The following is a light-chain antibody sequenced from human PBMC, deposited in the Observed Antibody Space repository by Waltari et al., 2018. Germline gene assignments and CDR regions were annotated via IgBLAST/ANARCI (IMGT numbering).Light chain of an antibody. CDR2: HAP. J-gene: IGKJ1*01. V-gene: IGKV3-20*01. CDR1: QSISKY. CDR3: QHYESLPVT. Sequence: EIVFKQSPGTLSLSPGERATFSGRARQSISKYLDWYQQKPGQAPRLLIYHAPRRAAGIPDRFSGSGSGTDFSLTISRLEPEDFAVYYCQHYESLPVTFGQGTKVEIK.